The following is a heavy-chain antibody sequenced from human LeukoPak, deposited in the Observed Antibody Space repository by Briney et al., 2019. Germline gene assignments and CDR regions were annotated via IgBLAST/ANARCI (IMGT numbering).Heavy chain of an antibody. CDR1: GFTFSSYA. Sequence: GGSLRLSCAASGFTFSSYAMSWVRQAPGKGLEWVSAISGSGGSTYYADSVKGRFTISRDNSKNTLYLQMNGLRAEDTAVYYCAKDVEWLLSFGAFDIWGQGTMVTVSS. CDR2: ISGSGGST. J-gene: IGHJ3*02. D-gene: IGHD3-3*01. V-gene: IGHV3-23*01. CDR3: AKDVEWLLSFGAFDI.